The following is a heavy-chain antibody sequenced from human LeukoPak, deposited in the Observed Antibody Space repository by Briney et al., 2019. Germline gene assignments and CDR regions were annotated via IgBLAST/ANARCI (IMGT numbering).Heavy chain of an antibody. D-gene: IGHD3-22*01. CDR1: GGTFSSYA. Sequence: ASVKVSCKASGGTFSSYAISWVRQAPGQGLEWMGGIIPIFGTADYAQKFQGRVTITADKSTTTAYMKLSSLRSEDTAVYYCARGTYYYDSSGYYYALDYWGQGTLVTVSS. V-gene: IGHV1-69*06. J-gene: IGHJ4*02. CDR3: ARGTYYYDSSGYYYALDY. CDR2: IIPIFGTA.